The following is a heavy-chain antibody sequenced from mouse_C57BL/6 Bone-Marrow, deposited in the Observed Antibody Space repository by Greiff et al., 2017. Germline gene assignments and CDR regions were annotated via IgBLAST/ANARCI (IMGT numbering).Heavy chain of an antibody. V-gene: IGHV1-64*01. Sequence: QVQLQQPGAELVQPGASVKLSCKASGYTFTSYWMHWVKQRPGQGLEWIGMIHPNSGSTKYNEKFKSKATLTVDQSSSTAYMQLSSLASEDSSVYYCAHYGIDYWGKGTTLTVSS. J-gene: IGHJ2*01. D-gene: IGHD1-2*01. CDR3: AHYGIDY. CDR2: IHPNSGST. CDR1: GYTFTSYW.